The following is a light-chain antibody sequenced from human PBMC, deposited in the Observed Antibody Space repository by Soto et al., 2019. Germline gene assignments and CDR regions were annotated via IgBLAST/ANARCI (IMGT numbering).Light chain of an antibody. Sequence: DIQMTQSPSSLSASVGDTVTISCRASQSINIWLAWYQQKAGKAPKLLIYDASTLESGVPSRFSGSGSRTEFTLTISSLEPEDFAVYYCQQRSNWLWTFGQGTKVDIK. J-gene: IGKJ1*01. CDR1: QSINIW. CDR2: DAS. V-gene: IGKV1-5*01. CDR3: QQRSNWLWT.